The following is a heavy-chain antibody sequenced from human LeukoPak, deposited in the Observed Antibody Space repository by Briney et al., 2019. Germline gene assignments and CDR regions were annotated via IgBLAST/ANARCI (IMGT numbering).Heavy chain of an antibody. J-gene: IGHJ3*01. V-gene: IGHV3-23*01. CDR1: GFTFSSYW. Sequence: PGGSLRLSCAASGFTFSSYWMSWVRQAPGQGLEWVSGISGSSHSRTDYADSVKGRFTISRDNSKNTLFLQVDTLRVEDTATYYCAKDRSLGRLVHDAFDVWGQGTKVVVSS. D-gene: IGHD3-16*01. CDR3: AKDRSLGRLVHDAFDV. CDR2: ISGSSHSRT.